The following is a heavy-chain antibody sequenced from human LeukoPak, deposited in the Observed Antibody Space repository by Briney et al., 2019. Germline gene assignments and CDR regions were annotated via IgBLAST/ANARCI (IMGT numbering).Heavy chain of an antibody. V-gene: IGHV3-23*01. Sequence: GPSLGQSCAASAFTCTNYAMTCVRRAPGKGLDCHSGVSGKGGHTFYAESVNGRFITSRKSSKNTLYIQMNSLRAEDTAVYYCAKAGLYHIILTGFREWYMDVWGTGTTVTASS. CDR3: AKAGLYHIILTGFREWYMDV. CDR1: AFTCTNYA. J-gene: IGHJ6*03. CDR2: VSGKGGHT. D-gene: IGHD3-9*01.